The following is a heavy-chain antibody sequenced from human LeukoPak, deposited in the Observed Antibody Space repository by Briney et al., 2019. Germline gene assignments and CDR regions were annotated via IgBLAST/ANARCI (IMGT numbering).Heavy chain of an antibody. V-gene: IGHV3-23*01. J-gene: IGHJ4*02. CDR1: GFTFSSYA. Sequence: PGGSLRLSCAASGFTFSSYAMSWVRQAPGKGLEWVSAISGSGGSTYYADSVEGRFTISRDNSKNTLYLQMNSLRAEDTAVYYCAKDRFDYGGNGVFDYWGQGTLVTVSS. CDR3: AKDRFDYGGNGVFDY. D-gene: IGHD4-23*01. CDR2: ISGSGGST.